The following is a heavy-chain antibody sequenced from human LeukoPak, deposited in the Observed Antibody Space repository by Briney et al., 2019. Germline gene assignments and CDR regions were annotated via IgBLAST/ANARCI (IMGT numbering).Heavy chain of an antibody. CDR1: GGSISSTSYY. CDR3: ATLAVPPFDY. D-gene: IGHD6-19*01. CDR2: ISSSGSTI. V-gene: IGHV3-48*03. J-gene: IGHJ4*02. Sequence: PSETLSLTCTASGGSISSTSYYWGWVRQAPGKGLEWVSYISSSGSTIYYADSVKGRFTISRDNAKNSLYLRMNSLRAEDTAVYYCATLAVPPFDYWGQGTLVTVSS.